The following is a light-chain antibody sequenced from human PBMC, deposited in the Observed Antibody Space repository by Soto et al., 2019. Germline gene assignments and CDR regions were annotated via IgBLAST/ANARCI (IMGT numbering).Light chain of an antibody. V-gene: IGKV1-33*01. CDR2: DAS. Sequence: DIQMTQSPSSLSASVGDRVTITCQASQDISNYLNWYQQKPGKAPKLLIYDASNLETGVPSRFIESGSGTDFTFTISSLQPEDIATYYGQQYDNLPLTFGGGTKVEIK. CDR1: QDISNY. J-gene: IGKJ4*01. CDR3: QQYDNLPLT.